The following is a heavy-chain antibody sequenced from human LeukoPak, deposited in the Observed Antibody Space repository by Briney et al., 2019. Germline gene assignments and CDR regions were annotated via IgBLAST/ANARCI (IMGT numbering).Heavy chain of an antibody. V-gene: IGHV4-30-2*01. CDR2: IYLNGKT. D-gene: IGHD3-22*01. CDR3: ARGPRGYYDATGSARYFDY. CDR1: GGSITSGDFS. Sequence: SETLSLTCAVSGGSITSGDFSWGWIRQPPGKGLEWIGYIYLNGKTSYNPSLKSRVTISGDRSKNHFSLKLHSVTAADTAIYYCARGPRGYYDATGSARYFDYWGRGTLVTVSS. J-gene: IGHJ4*02.